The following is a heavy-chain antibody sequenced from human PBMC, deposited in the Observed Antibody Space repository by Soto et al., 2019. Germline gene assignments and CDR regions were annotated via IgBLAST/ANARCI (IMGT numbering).Heavy chain of an antibody. V-gene: IGHV3-15*01. CDR2: IKSKTDGGTT. J-gene: IGHJ6*02. CDR1: GFTFSNAW. D-gene: IGHD3-10*01. Sequence: PGESLKISCAASGFTFSNAWMSWVRQAPGKGLEWVGRIKSKTDGGTTDYAAPVKGRFTISRDDSKNTLYLQMNSLKTEDTAVYYCTTARLLWFGELLYQTYGMDVWGQGTTVTVSS. CDR3: TTARLLWFGELLYQTYGMDV.